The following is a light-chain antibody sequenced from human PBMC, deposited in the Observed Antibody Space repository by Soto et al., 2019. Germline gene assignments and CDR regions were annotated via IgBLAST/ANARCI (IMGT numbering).Light chain of an antibody. V-gene: IGLV2-14*01. CDR2: DVS. CDR1: SSDVGAHNL. J-gene: IGLJ1*01. Sequence: QSVLTQPASVSGSPGQSIAISCTGTSSDVGAHNLVSWYQQYPGKAPKLIIYDVSNRPSGVSNRFSGSKSGNTASLTISGLQAEDEADYYCSSYTVSRTYVFGTGTKVTVL. CDR3: SSYTVSRTYV.